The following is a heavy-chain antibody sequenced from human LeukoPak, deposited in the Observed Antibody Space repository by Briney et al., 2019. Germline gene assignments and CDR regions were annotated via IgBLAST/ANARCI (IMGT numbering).Heavy chain of an antibody. CDR3: ARDAQWLVPEGYFYYMDV. D-gene: IGHD6-19*01. CDR2: ISSRSTNI. V-gene: IGHV3-21*01. J-gene: IGHJ6*03. Sequence: GGTLRLSCAGSGFTFSRYSMNWFRQAPGKGLERVSSISSRSTNIFYADSVKGRFTISRDNAKNSPYLQMNSLGAKDTAVYYCARDAQWLVPEGYFYYMDVWGKGTTVTVSS. CDR1: GFTFSRYS.